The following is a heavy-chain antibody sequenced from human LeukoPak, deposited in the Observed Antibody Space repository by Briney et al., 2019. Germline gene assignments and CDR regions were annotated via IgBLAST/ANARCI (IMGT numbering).Heavy chain of an antibody. CDR1: GFTFSSYC. CDR3: ACSMGADSFNY. D-gene: IGHD1-26*01. CDR2: ISSSSSYI. J-gene: IGHJ4*02. Sequence: GGSLRLSCAASGFTFSSYCMNWVRQAPGKGLEWVSSISSSSSYIYYADSVKSRFTISRDNAKNSLYLQMNSLRGEDTAVYYCACSMGADSFNYWGQATLVTVSS. V-gene: IGHV3-21*01.